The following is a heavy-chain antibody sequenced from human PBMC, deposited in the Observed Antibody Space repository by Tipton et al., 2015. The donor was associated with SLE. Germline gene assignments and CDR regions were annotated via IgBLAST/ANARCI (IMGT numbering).Heavy chain of an antibody. CDR3: ARTAGRSVKLWYFDL. J-gene: IGHJ2*01. D-gene: IGHD5-18*01. CDR1: GGSISTTDHY. CDR2: VFYSGNT. V-gene: IGHV4-39*07. Sequence: TLSLTCSVSGGSISTTDHYWGWIRQPPGKGLEWIGSVFYSGNTYYNESLQSRVTISIDTSKNHFSLKLYSVTAADTAVYYCARTAGRSVKLWYFDLWGRGTLVTVSS.